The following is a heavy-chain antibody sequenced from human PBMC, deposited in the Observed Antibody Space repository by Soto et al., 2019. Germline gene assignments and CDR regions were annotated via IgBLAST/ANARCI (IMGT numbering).Heavy chain of an antibody. D-gene: IGHD2-2*01. Sequence: QVQLVQSGAEVKKPESSVKVSCKTSGGTFVRHVISWVRQAPGQGPEWMGKINPLSGISNYAQKFQDRVTFTADTDSSTAYMKPSSLRSDDSAVYYCVTPACAATWCSPSPNLDHWGQGNLVTVS. J-gene: IGHJ4*02. CDR1: GGTFVRHV. CDR2: INPLSGIS. V-gene: IGHV1-69*09. CDR3: VTPACAATWCSPSPNLDH.